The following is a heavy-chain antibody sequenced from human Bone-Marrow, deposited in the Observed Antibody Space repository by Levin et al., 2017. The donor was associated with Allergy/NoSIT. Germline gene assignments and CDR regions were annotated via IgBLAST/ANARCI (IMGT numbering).Heavy chain of an antibody. D-gene: IGHD6-6*01. CDR2: INPNSGDT. CDR1: GYTFTGYY. CDR3: ARDSAYSSSSAPLDY. Sequence: ASVKVSCKASGYTFTGYYMHWVRQAPGQGLEWMGWINPNSGDTNYAQKFQGRVTMTRDTSISTAYMELSSLTSDDTAVYYCARDSAYSSSSAPLDYWGQGTLVTVSS. V-gene: IGHV1-2*02. J-gene: IGHJ4*02.